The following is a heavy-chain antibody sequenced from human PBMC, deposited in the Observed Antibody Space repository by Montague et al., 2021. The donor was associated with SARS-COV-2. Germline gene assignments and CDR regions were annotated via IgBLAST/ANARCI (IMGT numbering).Heavy chain of an antibody. CDR1: GFSLSTSGMC. J-gene: IGHJ3*02. CDR3: ARGYYDILTGYLDAFDI. CDR2: IDWDDDK. D-gene: IGHD3-9*01. Sequence: PALVKPTQTLTLTCTFSGFSLSTSGMCVSWIRQPPGKALEWLARIDWDDDKYYSTSLKTRLTISKDTSKNQVVLTMTNMDPVDTATYYCARGYYDILTGYLDAFDIWGQGIMATVSS. V-gene: IGHV2-70*11.